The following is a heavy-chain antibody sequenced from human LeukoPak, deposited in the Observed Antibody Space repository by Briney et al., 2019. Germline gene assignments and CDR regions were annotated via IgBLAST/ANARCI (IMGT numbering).Heavy chain of an antibody. Sequence: SETLSLTCTVSGGSISSSSYYWGWIRQPPGKGLEWIGSIYYDGSTFYHPSLKSRVTTSIDTSKNQFSLRLSSVTAADTAIYYCTRDYSSGTQGDWGQGTLVTVSS. V-gene: IGHV4-39*07. CDR2: IYYDGST. D-gene: IGHD3-10*01. CDR3: TRDYSSGTQGD. J-gene: IGHJ4*02. CDR1: GGSISSSSYY.